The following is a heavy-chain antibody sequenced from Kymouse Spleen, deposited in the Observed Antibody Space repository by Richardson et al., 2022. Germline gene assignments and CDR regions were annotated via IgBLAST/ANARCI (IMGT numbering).Heavy chain of an antibody. J-gene: IGHJ6*02. V-gene: IGHV3-20*d01. CDR1: GFTFDDYG. D-gene: IGHD1-7*01. CDR3: ARDSYNWNYVGYYYYYGMDV. Sequence: EVQLVESGGGVVRPGGSLRLSCAASGFTFDDYGMSWVRQAPGKGLEWVSGINWNGGSTGYADSVKGRFTISRDNAKNSLYLQMNSLRAEDTALYYCARDSYNWNYVGYYYYYGMDVWGQGTTVTVSS. CDR2: INWNGGST.